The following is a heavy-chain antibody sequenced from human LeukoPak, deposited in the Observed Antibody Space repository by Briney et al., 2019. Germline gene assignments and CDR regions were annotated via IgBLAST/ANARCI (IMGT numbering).Heavy chain of an antibody. J-gene: IGHJ4*02. D-gene: IGHD2-2*01. V-gene: IGHV3-7*01. CDR1: GFTFSDYY. Sequence: GGSLRLSCAASGFTFSDYYMSWIRQAPGKGLEWVATIKQDGSDKDYVDSVRGRFTISRDNAQNSLYLQMNSLRVEDTAVYYCARDRYQLLWGQGTLVTVSS. CDR3: ARDRYQLL. CDR2: IKQDGSDK.